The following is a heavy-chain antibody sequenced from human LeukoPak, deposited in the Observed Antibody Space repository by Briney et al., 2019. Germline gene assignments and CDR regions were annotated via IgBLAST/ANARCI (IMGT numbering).Heavy chain of an antibody. Sequence: SETLSLTCSVSGDSMSRSYWSWIRQPPGEGLEWIGYIFYSGSTHYNPSLNSRVTISIDTSKNQFSLHLSSVTAADTAVYYCARHRFVAASFDSWGQGTLVAVSS. CDR1: GDSMSRSY. V-gene: IGHV4-59*08. CDR2: IFYSGST. J-gene: IGHJ4*02. D-gene: IGHD6-19*01. CDR3: ARHRFVAASFDS.